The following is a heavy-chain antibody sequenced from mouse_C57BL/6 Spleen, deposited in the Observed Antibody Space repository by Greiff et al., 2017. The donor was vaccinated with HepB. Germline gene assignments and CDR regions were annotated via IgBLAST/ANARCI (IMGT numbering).Heavy chain of an antibody. J-gene: IGHJ1*03. CDR2: IDPSDSYT. CDR1: GYTFTSYW. CDR3: ARGLRGSSWYFDV. D-gene: IGHD2-12*01. V-gene: IGHV1-69*01. Sequence: QVQLQQPGAELVMPGASVKLSCKASGYTFTSYWMHWVKQRPGQGLEWIGEIDPSDSYTNYNQKFKGKSTLTVDKSSSTAYMQLSSLKSEDSAVYYCARGLRGSSWYFDVWGTGTTVTGSS.